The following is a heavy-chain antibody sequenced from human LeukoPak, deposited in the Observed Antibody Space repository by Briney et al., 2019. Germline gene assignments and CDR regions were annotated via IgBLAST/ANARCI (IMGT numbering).Heavy chain of an antibody. Sequence: PGGSLRLSCAASGFTFSSYGMSWVRQAPGKGLEWVSAISGSGGSTYYADSVKGRFTISRDNSKNTLYLQMISLRTEDTAVYYCAKDPRRYSRTGGYFDYWGQGTLVTVSS. CDR1: GFTFSSYG. CDR2: ISGSGGST. V-gene: IGHV3-23*01. D-gene: IGHD6-13*01. CDR3: AKDPRRYSRTGGYFDY. J-gene: IGHJ4*02.